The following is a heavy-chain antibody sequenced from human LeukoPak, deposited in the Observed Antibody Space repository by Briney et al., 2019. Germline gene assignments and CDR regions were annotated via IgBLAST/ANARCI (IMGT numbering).Heavy chain of an antibody. CDR3: AAELEVGRGYFNY. D-gene: IGHD1-1*01. CDR1: GGTFSSYA. J-gene: IGHJ4*02. Sequence: SVKVSCKASGGTFSSYAISWVRQAPGQGLEWMGRIIPILGIANYAQKFQGRVTITADKSTSTAYMELSSLRSEDTAVYYCAAELEVGRGYFNYWGQGTLVTVSS. V-gene: IGHV1-69*04. CDR2: IIPILGIA.